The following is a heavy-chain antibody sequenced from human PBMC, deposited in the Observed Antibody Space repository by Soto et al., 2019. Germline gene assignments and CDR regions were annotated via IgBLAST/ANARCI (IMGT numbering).Heavy chain of an antibody. D-gene: IGHD3-10*02. CDR1: GGSISNSSYF. CDR2: AHYSGST. CDR3: VRHVRGCYYYMDV. J-gene: IGHJ6*03. Sequence: SETLSLTCTVSGGSISNSSYFWGWIRQPPGKGLEWIGSAHYSGSTYYTPSLKSRVTISVDTSKNQFSLKLSSVTAADTAVFYCVRHVRGCYYYMDVWGTGTTVTVSS. V-gene: IGHV4-39*01.